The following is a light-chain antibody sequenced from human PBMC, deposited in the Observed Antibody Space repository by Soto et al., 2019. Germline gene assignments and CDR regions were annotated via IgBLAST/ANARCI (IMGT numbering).Light chain of an antibody. J-gene: IGLJ1*01. CDR3: CSYAGSSTFV. Sequence: QSALTQPASVSGSPGQSITISCTGTSSDVGSYNLVSWYQQHPGKAPKFMIYEGSKRLSGVSNRFSGSKSGNTASLTISGLQAEDEADYYCCSYAGSSTFVFGTGTKVTVL. CDR1: SSDVGSYNL. CDR2: EGS. V-gene: IGLV2-23*03.